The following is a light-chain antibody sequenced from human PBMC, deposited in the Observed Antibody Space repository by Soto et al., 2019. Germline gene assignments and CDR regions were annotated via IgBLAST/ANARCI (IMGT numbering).Light chain of an antibody. CDR1: RSDVGGYKY. CDR3: CSYGGGRTPLG. CDR2: DVA. V-gene: IGLV2-11*01. J-gene: IGLJ2*01. Sequence: QSVLTQPRSVSVSPGQSVAISCTGSRSDVGGYKYVSWYQKFPGKAPKLIIYDVAKRPSGVPDRFSGSKSGNTASLTISGLQADDEADYYCCSYGGGRTPLGFGGGTKLTV.